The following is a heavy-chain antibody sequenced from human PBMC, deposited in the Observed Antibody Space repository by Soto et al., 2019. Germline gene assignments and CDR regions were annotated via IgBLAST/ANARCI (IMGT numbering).Heavy chain of an antibody. V-gene: IGHV5-51*01. CDR2: IYPGDSDT. D-gene: IGHD6-13*01. Sequence: ESLKISCKGSGYSFTGYWIGWVRQMPGKGLEWMGIIYPGDSDTRYSPSFQGQVTISADKSISTAYLQWSSLKASDTAMYYCARTSAAGKYYYGMDVWGQGTTVTVSS. J-gene: IGHJ6*02. CDR3: ARTSAAGKYYYGMDV. CDR1: GYSFTGYW.